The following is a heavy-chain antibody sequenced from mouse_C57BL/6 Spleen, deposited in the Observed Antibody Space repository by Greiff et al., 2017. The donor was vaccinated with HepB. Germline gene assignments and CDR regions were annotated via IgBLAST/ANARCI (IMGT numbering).Heavy chain of an antibody. J-gene: IGHJ2*01. CDR1: GYTFTSYW. CDR2: IYPGSGST. Sequence: VKLQESGAELVKPGASVKMSCKASGYTFTSYWITWVKQRPGQGLEWIGDIYPGSGSTNYNEKFKSKATLTVDTSSSTAYMQLSSLTSEDSAVYYCARRNFDYWGQGTTLTVSS. V-gene: IGHV1-55*01. CDR3: ARRNFDY.